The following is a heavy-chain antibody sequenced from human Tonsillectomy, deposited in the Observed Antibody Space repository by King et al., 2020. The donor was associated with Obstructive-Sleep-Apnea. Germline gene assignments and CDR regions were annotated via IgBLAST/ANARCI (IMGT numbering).Heavy chain of an antibody. J-gene: IGHJ4*02. V-gene: IGHV3-9*01. CDR1: GFTFDDYA. CDR3: ARKNRYSNGKDFDY. CDR2: ISWSGRVI. Sequence: DVQLVESGGGLVQPGRSLRLSCAASGFTFDDYAMHWVRQTPGKGLEWVSGISWSGRVIGYADSVKGRFTISRDNAKNSLYLQMKSLRIEDTAVYFCARKNRYSNGKDFDYWGQGTLVTVPS. D-gene: IGHD4-11*01.